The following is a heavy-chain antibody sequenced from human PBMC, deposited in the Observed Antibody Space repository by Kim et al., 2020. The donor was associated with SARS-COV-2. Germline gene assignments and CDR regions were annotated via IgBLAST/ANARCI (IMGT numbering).Heavy chain of an antibody. CDR1: GFTVSSNY. CDR2: IYSGGST. J-gene: IGHJ4*02. Sequence: GGSLRLSCAASGFTVSSNYMSWVRQAPGKGLEWVSVIYSGGSTYYADSVKGRFTISRDNSKNTLYLQMNSLRAEDTAVYYCARGGAIAARHFDYWGQGTLVTVSS. CDR3: ARGGAIAARHFDY. D-gene: IGHD6-6*01. V-gene: IGHV3-66*01.